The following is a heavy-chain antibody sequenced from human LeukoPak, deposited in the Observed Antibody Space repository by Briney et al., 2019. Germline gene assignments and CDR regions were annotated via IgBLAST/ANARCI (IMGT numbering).Heavy chain of an antibody. D-gene: IGHD5-24*01. CDR3: AKPGDGYKSFGAFDV. CDR2: TIPIFGTA. V-gene: IGHV1-69*01. CDR1: GGTFSSYA. Sequence: SVKVSCKASGGTFSSYAISWVRQAPGQGLEWMGGTIPIFGTANYAQKFQGRVTITADESTSTAYMKRSSRRSEDTAVYYCAKPGDGYKSFGAFDVWGQGTMVTVSS. J-gene: IGHJ3*01.